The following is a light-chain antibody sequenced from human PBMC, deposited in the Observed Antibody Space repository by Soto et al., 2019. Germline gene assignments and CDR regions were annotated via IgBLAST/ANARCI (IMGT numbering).Light chain of an antibody. CDR2: AAS. Sequence: DIQMTQSPSSLSASVGDRVTITCRASQSVSSYLNWYQQKPGKAPKLLIYAASSLQSGVPSKFSGCGSGTDFTLTISSLQPEDFATYYCQQSYRTPHTFGQGTKLEIK. V-gene: IGKV1-39*01. J-gene: IGKJ2*01. CDR1: QSVSSY. CDR3: QQSYRTPHT.